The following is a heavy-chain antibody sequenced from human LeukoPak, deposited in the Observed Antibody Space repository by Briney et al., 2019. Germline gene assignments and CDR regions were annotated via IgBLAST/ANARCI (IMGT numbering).Heavy chain of an antibody. CDR3: ARDTLTARPFEFDY. J-gene: IGHJ4*02. CDR2: IYTSGST. D-gene: IGHD2/OR15-2a*01. V-gene: IGHV4-61*02. CDR1: GGSISSGSYY. Sequence: SETLSLTCTVSGGSISSGSYYWSWIRQPAGKGLEWIGRIYTSGSTNYNPSLKSRVTMSVDTSKNQFSLKLSSVTAADTAVYYCARDTLTARPFEFDYWGQGTLVTVSS.